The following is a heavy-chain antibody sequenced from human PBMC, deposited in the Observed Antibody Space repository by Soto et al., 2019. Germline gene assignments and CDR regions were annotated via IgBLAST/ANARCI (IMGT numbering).Heavy chain of an antibody. D-gene: IGHD4-17*01. CDR1: GFTFSSYG. J-gene: IGHJ6*02. CDR2: ISYDGSNK. Sequence: PGGSLRLSCAASGFTFSSYGMHWVRQAPGKGLEWVAVISYDGSNKYYADSVKGRFTISRDNSKNTLYLQMNSLRAEDTAVYYCAKGDYEAYSYYGMDVWGQGTTVTVSS. CDR3: AKGDYEAYSYYGMDV. V-gene: IGHV3-30*18.